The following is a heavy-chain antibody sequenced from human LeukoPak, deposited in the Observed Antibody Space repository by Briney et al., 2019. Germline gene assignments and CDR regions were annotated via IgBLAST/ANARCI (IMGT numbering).Heavy chain of an antibody. J-gene: IGHJ5*02. CDR1: GFTFSSYG. D-gene: IGHD4-17*01. V-gene: IGHV3-30*18. Sequence: PGGSLRISCAASGFTFSSYGMHWVRQAPGKGLEWVAVISYDGSNKYYADSVKGRFTISRDNSKNTLYLQMNSLRAEDTAVYYCAKDRPVDYAKDPTLVTFDPWGHGTLVTVSS. CDR2: ISYDGSNK. CDR3: AKDRPVDYAKDPTLVTFDP.